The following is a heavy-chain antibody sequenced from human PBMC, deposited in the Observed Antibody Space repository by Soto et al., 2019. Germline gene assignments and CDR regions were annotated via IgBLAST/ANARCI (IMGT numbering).Heavy chain of an antibody. CDR1: GFIFSSYW. D-gene: IGHD3-16*02. Sequence: EVQLVESGGGLVQPGGSPRLSCAASGFIFSSYWMSWVRQAPGKGLEWVANIKQDGSEKYYVDSVKGRFTISRDNAENSLYLQMNSLRAEDTAVYYCARSYYDYIWGSYPLNYWGQGTLVTVSS. J-gene: IGHJ4*02. V-gene: IGHV3-7*01. CDR3: ARSYYDYIWGSYPLNY. CDR2: IKQDGSEK.